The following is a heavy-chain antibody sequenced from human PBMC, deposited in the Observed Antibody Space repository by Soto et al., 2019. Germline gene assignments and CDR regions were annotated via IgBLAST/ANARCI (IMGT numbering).Heavy chain of an antibody. CDR1: GLTVTGKKY. J-gene: IGHJ3*01. D-gene: IGHD3-22*01. CDR3: ASWLLKEHAYDV. V-gene: IGHV3-53*01. Sequence: DVQLVESGGGLIQPGGSLRLSCAAFGLTVTGKKYVAWVRQAPGKGLEWVSAVYDVDGTYYADSAKGRFTVSRDSSKTIVYLQMNSLRPDDTAIYYCASWLLKEHAYDVWGLGTTVTVSS. CDR2: VYDVDGT.